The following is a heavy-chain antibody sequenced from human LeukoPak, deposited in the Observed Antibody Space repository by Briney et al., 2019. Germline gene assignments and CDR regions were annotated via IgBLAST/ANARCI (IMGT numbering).Heavy chain of an antibody. J-gene: IGHJ4*02. CDR2: INPNSGGT. CDR3: ARDSDSSGYYYVLDY. V-gene: IGHV1-2*02. Sequence: GASVKVSCKTSGYTLTDYYMHWVRQAPGQGLKWMGWINPNSGGTNYAQKFQGRVTMTRDTSISTAYMELSRLRSDDTAVYYCARDSDSSGYYYVLDYWGQGTLVTVSS. D-gene: IGHD3-22*01. CDR1: GYTLTDYY.